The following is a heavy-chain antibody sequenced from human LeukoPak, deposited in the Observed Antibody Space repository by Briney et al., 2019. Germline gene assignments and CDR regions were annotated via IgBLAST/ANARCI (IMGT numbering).Heavy chain of an antibody. CDR3: ARDGYSGGQNWFDP. V-gene: IGHV1-2*02. J-gene: IGHJ5*02. D-gene: IGHD1-26*01. CDR1: GYTFTGYY. CDR2: INPNSGGT. Sequence: GASVKVSCKASGYTFTGYYMHWVRQAPGQGLEWMGWINPNSGGTNYAQKFQGRVTMTRDTSISTAYMELSRLRSDDTAVYYCARDGYSGGQNWFDPWGQGTLVTVSS.